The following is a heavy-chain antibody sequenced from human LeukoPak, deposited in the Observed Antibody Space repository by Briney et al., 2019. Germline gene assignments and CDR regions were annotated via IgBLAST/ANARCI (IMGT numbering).Heavy chain of an antibody. J-gene: IGHJ4*02. V-gene: IGHV3-30*04. CDR1: GFTFSSYA. D-gene: IGHD6-19*01. CDR2: ILYDGSNN. CDR3: ARAAGTWVFDY. Sequence: GRSLRLSCAASGFTFSSYAMHWVRQAPGKGLEWVAVILYDGSNNYYADSVKGRFTIPRDNSKNTLYLQMNSLRAEDTAVYYCARAAGTWVFDYWGQGTLVTVSS.